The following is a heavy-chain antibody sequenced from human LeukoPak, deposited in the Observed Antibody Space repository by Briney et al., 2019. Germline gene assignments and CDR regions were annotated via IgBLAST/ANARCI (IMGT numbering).Heavy chain of an antibody. V-gene: IGHV4-30-4*01. Sequence: SETLSLTCTVSGGSISSGDYYWSWIRQPPGEGLEWMGYIYYTGSVDYNASLKSRLTISLDTSKNRFSLKLNSVTAADTAVYYCARDHSYYFGSQTSTLDVWGQGTAVTVSS. CDR2: IYYTGSV. CDR3: ARDHSYYFGSQTSTLDV. D-gene: IGHD3-10*01. CDR1: GGSISSGDYY. J-gene: IGHJ6*02.